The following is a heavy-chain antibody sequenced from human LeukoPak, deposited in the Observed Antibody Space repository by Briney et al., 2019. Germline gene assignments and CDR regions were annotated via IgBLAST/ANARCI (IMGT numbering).Heavy chain of an antibody. Sequence: GASVKVSCKASGGTFSSYAISWVRQAPGQGLEWMGGIIPIFGTANYAQKFQGRVTITADESTSTAYMELSSLRSEDTAVYYCARWRYGDYFSYNWFDPWGQGTLVTVSS. CDR2: IIPIFGTA. D-gene: IGHD4-17*01. V-gene: IGHV1-69*13. CDR1: GGTFSSYA. CDR3: ARWRYGDYFSYNWFDP. J-gene: IGHJ5*02.